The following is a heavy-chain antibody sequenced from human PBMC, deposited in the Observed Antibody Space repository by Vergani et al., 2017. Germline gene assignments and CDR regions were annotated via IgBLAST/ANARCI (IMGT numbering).Heavy chain of an antibody. CDR3: SRGRGYSFGYSDY. CDR2: IRPKTDGETT. D-gene: IGHD5-18*01. V-gene: IGHV3-15*01. J-gene: IGHJ4*02. Sequence: EVQPVESGGGLVKPGGSLRLSCTTSGFTFSSAWMSWVRQAPGKGLEWVARIRPKTDGETTDYAAPVEGRFTISRDDSKRLAYLQLSGLKTEDTAVYFCSRGRGYSFGYSDYWGQGTLVTVSS. CDR1: GFTFSSAW.